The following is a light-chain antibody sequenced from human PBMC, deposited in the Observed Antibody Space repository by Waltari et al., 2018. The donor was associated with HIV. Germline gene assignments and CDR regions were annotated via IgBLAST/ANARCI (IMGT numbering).Light chain of an antibody. CDR2: ANN. Sequence: NFILTQPHSVSESPGKTVTISCPPSRGNIASRYFQCHQQRPGSSPTTVIYANNQRPSGVPYLFSGSIYSSSNSASLTISGLRTEDESDYYCQSHDNKIFYVFGGGTYVTVL. J-gene: IGLJ1*01. V-gene: IGLV6-57*01. CDR3: QSHDNKIFYV. CDR1: RGNIASRY.